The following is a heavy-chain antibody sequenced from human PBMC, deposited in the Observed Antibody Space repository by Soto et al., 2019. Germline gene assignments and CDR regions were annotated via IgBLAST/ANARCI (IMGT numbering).Heavy chain of an antibody. CDR2: ISSNGANR. CDR3: AKDIVGIGWYFDL. Sequence: EVQLVESGGAVVQPGGSLRLSCVASGLTFGDYTMHWVRQAPGKGLEWVSLISSNGANRYYRDSVKGRFTISRDNSNNSLYLQMNSLRTEDTALYYCAKDIVGIGWYFDLWGRGTLVTVSS. J-gene: IGHJ2*01. V-gene: IGHV3-43*01. D-gene: IGHD7-27*01. CDR1: GLTFGDYT.